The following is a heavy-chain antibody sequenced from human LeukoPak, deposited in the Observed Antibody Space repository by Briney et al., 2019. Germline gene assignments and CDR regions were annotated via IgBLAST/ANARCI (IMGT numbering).Heavy chain of an antibody. CDR2: IYPGDSDT. Sequence: GESLKISCKGSGYSFTSYWIGWVRQMPGKGLEWTGIIYPGDSDTRYSPSFQGQVTISADKSISTAYLQWSSLKASDTAMYYCARQQYTYYDFWSSYPPRGWFDPWGQGTLVTVSS. D-gene: IGHD3-3*01. V-gene: IGHV5-51*01. J-gene: IGHJ5*02. CDR1: GYSFTSYW. CDR3: ARQQYTYYDFWSSYPPRGWFDP.